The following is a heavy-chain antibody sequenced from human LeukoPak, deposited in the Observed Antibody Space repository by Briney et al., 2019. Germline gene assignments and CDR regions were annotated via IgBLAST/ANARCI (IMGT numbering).Heavy chain of an antibody. CDR1: GGSISSYY. Sequence: ETLSLTCTVSGGSISSYYWSWIRQPPGKGLEWVVNIKQDGSEKYYVDSVKGRFTISRDNAKSSLYLQMNSLRAEDTAVYYCARDQVLVGATGTLDYWGQGTLVTVSS. CDR3: ARDQVLVGATGTLDY. J-gene: IGHJ4*02. D-gene: IGHD1-26*01. V-gene: IGHV3-7*01. CDR2: IKQDGSEK.